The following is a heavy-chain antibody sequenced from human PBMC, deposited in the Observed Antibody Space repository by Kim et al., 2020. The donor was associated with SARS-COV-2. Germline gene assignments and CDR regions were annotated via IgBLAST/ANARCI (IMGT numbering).Heavy chain of an antibody. Sequence: SETLSLTCSVSGGSISSNYWSWMRQPPGKGLEWVGYIYYSGNTYYNPSLKRRVTISIDTSKTQFSLKLTSVTAADTAMYYCARSRDYGGRFDSWGQGTLFTVSS. J-gene: IGHJ4*02. CDR1: GGSISSNY. CDR2: IYYSGNT. CDR3: ARSRDYGGRFDS. V-gene: IGHV4-59*01. D-gene: IGHD4-17*01.